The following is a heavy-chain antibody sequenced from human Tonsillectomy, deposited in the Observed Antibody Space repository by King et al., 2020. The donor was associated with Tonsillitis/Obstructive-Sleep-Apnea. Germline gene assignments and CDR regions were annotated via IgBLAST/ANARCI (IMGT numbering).Heavy chain of an antibody. CDR2: INNNGGST. CDR3: AREAYDTSGSFDY. V-gene: IGHV3-64*01. CDR1: GFIFSSYA. D-gene: IGHD3-22*01. J-gene: IGHJ4*02. Sequence: QLVQSGGGLVQPGGSLRLSCAASGFIFSSYAMHWVRQAPGKGLEYVSAINNNGGSTYYANSVKGKFTISRDNSKNTLYLQMGSLRAEDMAVYYCAREAYDTSGSFDYWGQGTLVTVSS.